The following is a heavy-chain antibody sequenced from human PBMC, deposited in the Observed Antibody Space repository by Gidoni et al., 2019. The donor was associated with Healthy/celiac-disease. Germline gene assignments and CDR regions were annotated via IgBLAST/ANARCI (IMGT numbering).Heavy chain of an antibody. Sequence: EVQLVESGGGLVQPGGSLRLSCAASGFTFSSYDMHWVRQATGKGLEWVSAIGTAGDTYYPGSVKGRFTISRENAKNSLYLQMNSLRAGDTAVYYCARVYRSGWPPDYYGMDVWGQGTTVTVSS. CDR2: IGTAGDT. D-gene: IGHD6-19*01. CDR3: ARVYRSGWPPDYYGMDV. J-gene: IGHJ6*02. CDR1: GFTFSSYD. V-gene: IGHV3-13*04.